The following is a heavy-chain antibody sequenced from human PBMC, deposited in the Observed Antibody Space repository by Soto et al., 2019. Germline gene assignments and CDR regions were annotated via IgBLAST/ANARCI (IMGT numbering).Heavy chain of an antibody. CDR3: ATDLYGSGSTSGDAFDI. CDR1: GYTLTELS. Sequence: GASVKVSCKVSGYTLTELSMHWVRQAPGKGLEWMGGFDPEDGETIYAQKFQGRVTMTEDTSTDTAYMELSSLRSEDTAVYYCATDLYGSGSTSGDAFDIWGQGTMATVSS. J-gene: IGHJ3*02. CDR2: FDPEDGET. V-gene: IGHV1-24*01. D-gene: IGHD3-10*01.